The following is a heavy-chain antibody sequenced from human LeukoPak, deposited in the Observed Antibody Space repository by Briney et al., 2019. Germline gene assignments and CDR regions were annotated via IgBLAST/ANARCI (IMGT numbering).Heavy chain of an antibody. D-gene: IGHD3-22*01. CDR1: GGSISSGGYY. CDR3: ARFPGARVPDYDSSGHRPY. CDR2: IYYSGST. V-gene: IGHV4-31*03. J-gene: IGHJ4*02. Sequence: KPSETLSLTCTVSGGSISSGGYYWSWIRQHPGKGLEWIGYIYYSGSTYYNPSLKSRVTISVDTSKNQFSLKLSSVTAADTAVYYCARFPGARVPDYDSSGHRPYWGQGTLVTVSS.